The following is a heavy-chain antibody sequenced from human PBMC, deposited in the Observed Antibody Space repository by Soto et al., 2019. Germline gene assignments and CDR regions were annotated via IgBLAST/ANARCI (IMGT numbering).Heavy chain of an antibody. V-gene: IGHV4-4*07. D-gene: IGHD2-15*01. CDR3: ARDSPSVVATDAFDI. CDR1: GGSISSYY. J-gene: IGHJ3*02. CDR2: IYTSGST. Sequence: SETLSLTCTVSGGSISSYYWNWIRQPAGKGLEWIGRIYTSGSTNNNPSLKSRVTMSVDTSKNQFSLKLSSVTAADTAVYYCARDSPSVVATDAFDIWGQGTMVTVSS.